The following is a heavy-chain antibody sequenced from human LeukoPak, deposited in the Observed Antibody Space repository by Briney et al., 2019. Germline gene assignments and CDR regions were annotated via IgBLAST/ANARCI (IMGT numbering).Heavy chain of an antibody. J-gene: IGHJ4*02. D-gene: IGHD3-10*01. CDR2: ISYDGSNK. Sequence: PGRSLRLSCAASGFTFSSYAMHWVRQAPGKGLELVAVISYDGSNKYCADSVKGRFTISRDNSKNTLYLQMNSLRAEDTVVYYCAKGGSEKGYYGSGTRDPSDYWGQGTLVTVSS. V-gene: IGHV3-30-3*01. CDR3: AKGGSEKGYYGSGTRDPSDY. CDR1: GFTFSSYA.